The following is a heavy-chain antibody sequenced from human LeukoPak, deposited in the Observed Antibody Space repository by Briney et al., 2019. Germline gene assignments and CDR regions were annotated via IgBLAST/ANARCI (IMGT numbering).Heavy chain of an antibody. J-gene: IGHJ5*02. Sequence: GESLKISCKGSGYSFTSYWIGWVRQMPGKGLEWMGIIYPGDSDTRYSPSFQGQVTISADKSISTAYPQWSSLKASDTAMYYCARGRYYYDSSGYYPYNWFDPWGQGTLVTVSS. CDR2: IYPGDSDT. CDR3: ARGRYYYDSSGYYPYNWFDP. D-gene: IGHD3-22*01. V-gene: IGHV5-51*01. CDR1: GYSFTSYW.